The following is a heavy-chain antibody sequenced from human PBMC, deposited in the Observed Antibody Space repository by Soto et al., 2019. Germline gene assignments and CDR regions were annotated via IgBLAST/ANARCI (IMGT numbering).Heavy chain of an antibody. CDR3: ARSPHIQLWSYPSDY. J-gene: IGHJ4*02. Sequence: QMQLQESGPGLVKPSQTLSLTCTVSGSSIGSGGYYRSWIRQHPGKGMEWIGYIYFSGSTYYNPSLKSRVTISVDTSKNQFSLKLSSVTAAETAVYYCARSPHIQLWSYPSDYWGQGTLVTVSS. D-gene: IGHD5-18*01. CDR2: IYFSGST. CDR1: GSSIGSGGYY. V-gene: IGHV4-31*03.